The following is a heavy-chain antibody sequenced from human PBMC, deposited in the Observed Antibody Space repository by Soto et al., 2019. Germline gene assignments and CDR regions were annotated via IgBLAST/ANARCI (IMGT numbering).Heavy chain of an antibody. D-gene: IGHD3-22*01. V-gene: IGHV3-30-3*01. CDR1: GFTFSSYA. CDR2: ISYDGSNK. J-gene: IGHJ4*02. Sequence: GGSLRLSCAASGFTFSSYAMHWVRQAPGKGLEWVAVISYDGSNKYYADSVKGRFTISGDNSKNTLYLQMNSLRAEDTAVYYCARAREIVVVSLDHWGQGTLVTVSS. CDR3: ARAREIVVVSLDH.